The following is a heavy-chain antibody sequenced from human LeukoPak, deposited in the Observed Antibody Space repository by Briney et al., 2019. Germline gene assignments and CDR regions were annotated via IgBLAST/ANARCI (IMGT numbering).Heavy chain of an antibody. CDR3: ARAFTTTVVTPPFAY. V-gene: IGHV3-21*01. Sequence: PGGSLRLSCAASEFTFSSYSMNWVRQAPGKGLEWVSSISSSSSYIYYADSVKGRFTISRDNAKNSLYLQMNSLRAEDTAVYYCARAFTTTVVTPPFAYWGQGTLVTVSS. J-gene: IGHJ4*02. CDR2: ISSSSSYI. D-gene: IGHD4-23*01. CDR1: EFTFSSYS.